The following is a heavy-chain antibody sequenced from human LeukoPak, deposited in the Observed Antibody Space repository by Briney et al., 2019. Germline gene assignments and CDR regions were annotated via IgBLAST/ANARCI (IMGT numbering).Heavy chain of an antibody. CDR1: GFTFDGYA. J-gene: IGHJ4*02. V-gene: IGHV3-9*01. CDR2: ISWNSGSI. Sequence: AGGSLRLSCAASGFTFDGYAMHWVRQAPGKGLEWVSGISWNSGSIGYADSVKGRFTISRDNAKNSLYLQMNSLRAEDTALYYCAKASHSSSTFDYWGQGTLVTVSS. D-gene: IGHD6-13*01. CDR3: AKASHSSSTFDY.